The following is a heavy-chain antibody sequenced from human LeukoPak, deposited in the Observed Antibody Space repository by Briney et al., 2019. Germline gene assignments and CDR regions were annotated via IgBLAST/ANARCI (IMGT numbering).Heavy chain of an antibody. D-gene: IGHD3-22*01. CDR2: IYPGDSDT. CDR3: ARLFDYDSSGYEFGFDY. CDR1: GYSFTSYW. J-gene: IGHJ4*02. Sequence: ESLKISCKGSGYSFTSYWLGWVRQMPGKGLEWMGIIYPGDSDTRYSPSFQGQVTISADKSISTAYLQWSSLKASDTAMYYCARLFDYDSSGYEFGFDYWGQGTLVTVSS. V-gene: IGHV5-51*01.